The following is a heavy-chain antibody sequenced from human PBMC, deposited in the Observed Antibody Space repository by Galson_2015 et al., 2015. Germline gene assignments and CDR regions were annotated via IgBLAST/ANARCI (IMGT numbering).Heavy chain of an antibody. J-gene: IGHJ4*02. V-gene: IGHV3-23*01. D-gene: IGHD2-2*01. CDR2: ISGSGGST. Sequence: SLRLSCAASGFTFSSYAMSWVRQAPGKGLEWVSAISGSGGSTYYADSVKGRFTISRDNSKNTLYLQMNSLRAEDTAVYYCAKEARIVVVPAAKRGDYFDYWGQGTLVTVSS. CDR3: AKEARIVVVPAAKRGDYFDY. CDR1: GFTFSSYA.